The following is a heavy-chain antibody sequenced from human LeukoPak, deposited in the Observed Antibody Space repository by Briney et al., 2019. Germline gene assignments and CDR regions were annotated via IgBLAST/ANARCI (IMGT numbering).Heavy chain of an antibody. V-gene: IGHV4-59*01. CDR1: GGSISSYY. CDR3: ARGGTVVTFDY. J-gene: IGHJ4*02. Sequence: SETLSLTCTVSGGSISSYYWSWIRQPPGKGLEWIGSIYYSGSTNYNPSLKSRGNISVDTSKNQFSLKLSSVTAADTAVYYCARGGTVVTFDYWGQGTLVTVSS. D-gene: IGHD4-23*01. CDR2: IYYSGST.